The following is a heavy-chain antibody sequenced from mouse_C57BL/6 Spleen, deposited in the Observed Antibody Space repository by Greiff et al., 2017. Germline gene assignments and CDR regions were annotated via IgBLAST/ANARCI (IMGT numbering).Heavy chain of an antibody. Sequence: VQLQQSGAELVRPGTSVKVSCKASGYAFNNYLIEWVKQRPGQGLEWIGVINPGSGGTNYNEKFKGKATLTADKASSTAYMQLSSLTSEDSAVYFCARGVVALKYFDVWGTGTTVTVSS. CDR3: ARGVVALKYFDV. CDR1: GYAFNNYL. CDR2: INPGSGGT. V-gene: IGHV1-54*01. D-gene: IGHD1-1*01. J-gene: IGHJ1*03.